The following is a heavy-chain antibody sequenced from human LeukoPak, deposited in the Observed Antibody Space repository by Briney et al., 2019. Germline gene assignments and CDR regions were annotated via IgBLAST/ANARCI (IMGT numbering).Heavy chain of an antibody. J-gene: IGHJ4*02. D-gene: IGHD1-26*01. V-gene: IGHV3-23*01. Sequence: SGGSLRLSCAASGFTFSSYGMSWVRQAPGKGLEWVSTISGSGGSTYYADSVKGRFTISRDNSKNTLYLQMNSLRAEDAAVYYCAKAGSIRFDYWGQGTLVTVSS. CDR3: AKAGSIRFDY. CDR1: GFTFSSYG. CDR2: ISGSGGST.